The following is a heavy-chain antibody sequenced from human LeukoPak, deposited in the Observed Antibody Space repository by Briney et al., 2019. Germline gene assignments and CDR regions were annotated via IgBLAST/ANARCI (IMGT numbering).Heavy chain of an antibody. CDR3: ARETTGLARYFDY. CDR2: FYTSGST. V-gene: IGHV4-4*07. D-gene: IGHD4-11*01. CDR1: GNSISSYY. Sequence: SETLSLTCTVSGNSISSYYWSWIRQPAGKGLEWIGRFYTSGSTNYNPSLKSRVTMSVDTSKNQFSLNLSSVTAADTAFYYCARETTGLARYFDYWGQGTLVTVSS. J-gene: IGHJ4*02.